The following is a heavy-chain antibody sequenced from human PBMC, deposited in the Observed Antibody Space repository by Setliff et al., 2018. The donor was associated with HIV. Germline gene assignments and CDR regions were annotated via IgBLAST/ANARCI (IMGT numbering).Heavy chain of an antibody. CDR3: ARDKTYCNYSRCSRAGWYFDL. Sequence: PSETLSLTCTVSGGSISNSRYYWSWIRQPPGKGLEWIGSINHSGSTNYNPSLKRRVTISVDTSKNQFSLKLNSVTAADTAVYYCARDKTYCNYSRCSRAGWYFDLWGRGTLVTVSS. V-gene: IGHV4-39*07. D-gene: IGHD2-2*01. J-gene: IGHJ2*01. CDR1: GGSISNSRYY. CDR2: INHSGST.